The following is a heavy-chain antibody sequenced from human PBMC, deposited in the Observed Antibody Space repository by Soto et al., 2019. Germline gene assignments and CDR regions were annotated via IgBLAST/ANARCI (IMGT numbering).Heavy chain of an antibody. CDR2: IYWDDDK. D-gene: IGHD3-3*01. Sequence: QITLKESGPTRVKPTQTLTLTCTFSGFSLSTSGVGVGWIRQPPGKALEWLALIYWDDDKRYSPSLKTSLTITKDTPKNQVFLTMTHMTPVDTATYYCAQSLWRGYKTWFDSWGQGILVTVSS. J-gene: IGHJ5*01. CDR1: GFSLSTSGVG. V-gene: IGHV2-5*02. CDR3: AQSLWRGYKTWFDS.